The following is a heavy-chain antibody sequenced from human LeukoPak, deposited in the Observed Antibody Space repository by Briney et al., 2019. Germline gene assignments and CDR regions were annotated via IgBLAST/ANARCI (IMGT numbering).Heavy chain of an antibody. J-gene: IGHJ6*03. V-gene: IGHV1-69*13. CDR1: GGTFSSCA. CDR3: ARDWGDSSSLLSHYYYMDV. Sequence: ASVKVSCKASGGTFSSCALSWVRQAPGQGLEWMGGIIPIFGTANYAQKFQGRVTITADESTSTAYMELSSLRSEDTAVYYCARDWGDSSSLLSHYYYMDVWGKGTTVTVSS. D-gene: IGHD6-6*01. CDR2: IIPIFGTA.